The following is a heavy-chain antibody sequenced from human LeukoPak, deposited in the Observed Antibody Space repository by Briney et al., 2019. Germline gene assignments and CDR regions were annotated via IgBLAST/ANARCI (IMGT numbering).Heavy chain of an antibody. CDR2: MYLSGTT. CDR3: AGLVGRYSSGLYYYYFDY. CDR1: GDSINSLDL. D-gene: IGHD3-22*01. J-gene: IGHJ4*02. V-gene: IGHV4-4*02. Sequence: PSDTLSLTCTVSGDSINSLDLWSWVRQPPGKRLEWIGEMYLSGTTHSNPSVKSRVTISIDKSKNQFFLNLSSVTAADTAVYYCAGLVGRYSSGLYYYYFDYWGQGTLVTVSS.